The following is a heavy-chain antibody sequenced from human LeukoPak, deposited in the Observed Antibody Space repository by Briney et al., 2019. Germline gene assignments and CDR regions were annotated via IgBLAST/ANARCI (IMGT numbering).Heavy chain of an antibody. D-gene: IGHD2-15*01. J-gene: IGHJ4*02. CDR3: ALTGYCSGGSCYEY. V-gene: IGHV1-69*13. Sequence: ASVKVSCKDSGDTFSSYAISWVRQAPGQGLEWMEGIIPIFGTANYAQKFQGRVTITADESTSTAYMELSSLRSEDTAVYYCALTGYCSGGSCYEYWGQETLVTVSS. CDR2: IIPIFGTA. CDR1: GDTFSSYA.